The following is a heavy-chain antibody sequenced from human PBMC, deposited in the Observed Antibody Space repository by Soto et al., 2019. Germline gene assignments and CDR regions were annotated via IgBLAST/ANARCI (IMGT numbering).Heavy chain of an antibody. J-gene: IGHJ4*02. CDR2: INEHGSEM. V-gene: IGHV3-7*03. CDR3: LSFWTDS. Sequence: GGSLRLSCGASGFTFSTFWINWVRQAPGEGLEWVANINEHGSEMHYVDSVKGRFTISRDNAKNSVYLQMNSLRAEDTAVYYCLSFWTDSWGQGSLVTAPQ. D-gene: IGHD1-1*01. CDR1: GFTFSTFW.